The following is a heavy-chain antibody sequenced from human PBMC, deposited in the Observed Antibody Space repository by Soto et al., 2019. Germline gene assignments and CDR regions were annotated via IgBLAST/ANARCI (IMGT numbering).Heavy chain of an antibody. V-gene: IGHV4-4*02. CDR1: GGSISSDNW. CDR2: MYHSGST. J-gene: IGHJ4*02. CDR3: ARASAASLLRGAIIN. D-gene: IGHD3-10*01. Sequence: PSETLSLTCAFPGGSISSDNWWTWVRQPPGKGLEWIGEMYHSGSTNYSPSLKSRVTISVDKSNNQFSLKLTSVTAADTALYYCARASAASLLRGAIINWGQGTLVTVSS.